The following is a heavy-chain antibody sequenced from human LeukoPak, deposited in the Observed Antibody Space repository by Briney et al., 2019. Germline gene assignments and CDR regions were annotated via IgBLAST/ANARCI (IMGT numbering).Heavy chain of an antibody. Sequence: GASVKVSCKASGYTFTAYYIHWLRQAPGQGLEWMGWINPNSGDTNYGQKFRGRVSMTTDTSINTLYMELSGLKSDDTAVYYCASSNFAEYDVCFDFWGQGTLVTVSS. CDR3: ASSNFAEYDVCFDF. V-gene: IGHV1-2*02. CDR1: GYTFTAYY. J-gene: IGHJ4*02. CDR2: INPNSGDT. D-gene: IGHD1-1*01.